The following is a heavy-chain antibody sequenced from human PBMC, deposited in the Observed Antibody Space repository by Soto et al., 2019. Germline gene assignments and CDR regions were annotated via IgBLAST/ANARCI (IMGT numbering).Heavy chain of an antibody. CDR2: ISYDGSNK. CDR3: AKDLKYFSSGGSSYTVGVAYYYYGMDV. V-gene: IGHV3-30*18. Sequence: VGSLSLSCAASGFTFSSYGMHWVRLAPGKGLEWVAVISYDGSNKYYADSVKGRFTISRDNSKNTLYLQMNSLRAEDTAVYYCAKDLKYFSSGGSSYTVGVAYYYYGMDVWGQGTTVTVSS. CDR1: GFTFSSYG. J-gene: IGHJ6*02. D-gene: IGHD2-15*01.